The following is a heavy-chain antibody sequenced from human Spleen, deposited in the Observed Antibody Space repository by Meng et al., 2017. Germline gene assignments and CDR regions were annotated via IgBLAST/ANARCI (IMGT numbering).Heavy chain of an antibody. CDR2: INHSGST. CDR3: ARGRGSGWYFHHFDY. Sequence: QVQQQNGAAGLLKPSGLLSLTCAFYGGSFSGSYWSWIRQPPGKGLEWIGEINHSGSTNYNPSLKSRVTISVDTSKNQFSLKLSSVTAADTAVYYCARGRGSGWYFHHFDYCGQGTLVTVSS. V-gene: IGHV4-34*01. J-gene: IGHJ4*02. CDR1: GGSFSGSY. D-gene: IGHD6-19*01.